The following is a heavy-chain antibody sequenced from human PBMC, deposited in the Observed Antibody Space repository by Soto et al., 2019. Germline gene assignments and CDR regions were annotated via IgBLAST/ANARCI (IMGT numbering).Heavy chain of an antibody. Sequence: EVQLVQSGAEVKKPGESLKISCQGFGYSLTNTFSSYWIGWARQMPGKGLEWMGIIYPGASDTRYNPSFQGQITISADKSTSTAYLQGNSLKASDTASYYCMSRLLGVVGVLALFPRWGQGTLVTVPS. V-gene: IGHV5-51*01. CDR2: IYPGASDT. D-gene: IGHD2-15*01. J-gene: IGHJ1*01. CDR3: MSRLLGVVGVLALFPR. CDR1: GYSLTNTFSSYW.